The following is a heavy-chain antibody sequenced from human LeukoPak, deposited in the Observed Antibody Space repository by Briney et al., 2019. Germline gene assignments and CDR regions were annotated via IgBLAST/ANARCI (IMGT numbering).Heavy chain of an antibody. D-gene: IGHD2-15*01. J-gene: IGHJ4*02. CDR1: GFTFSSYW. V-gene: IGHV3-7*03. Sequence: PGGSLRLSCAASGFTFSSYWMSWVRQAPGKGLEWVANIKQDGSEKYYVDSVKGRFTISRDNAKHSLYLQMNSLRAEDTAVYYCGGGGWYYFHYRGQGTLVTVSS. CDR3: GGGGWYYFHY. CDR2: IKQDGSEK.